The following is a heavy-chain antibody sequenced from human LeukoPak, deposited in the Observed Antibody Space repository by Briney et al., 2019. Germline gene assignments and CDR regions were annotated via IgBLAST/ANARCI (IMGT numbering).Heavy chain of an antibody. CDR3: ARETDIVVVPAATFIDP. CDR1: GFTFSSYS. CDR2: IISSSSYI. D-gene: IGHD2-2*01. Sequence: PGGSRRLSCAASGFTFSSYSMNWVRQAPGKGLEWSSSIISSSSYIYYADPVKGRFTISRENAKNSLYLQMNSLRAEDTAVYYCARETDIVVVPAATFIDPWGQGTLVTVSS. V-gene: IGHV3-21*01. J-gene: IGHJ5*02.